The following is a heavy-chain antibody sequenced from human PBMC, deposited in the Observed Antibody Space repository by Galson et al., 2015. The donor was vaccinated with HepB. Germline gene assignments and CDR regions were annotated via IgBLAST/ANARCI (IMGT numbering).Heavy chain of an antibody. CDR2: ISYDGSNK. CDR1: GFTFSSYA. J-gene: IGHJ4*02. V-gene: IGHV3-30*04. CDR3: ARDGYGGNSRFDY. D-gene: IGHD4-23*01. Sequence: SLRLSCAASGFTFSSYAMHWVRQAPGKGLEWVAVISYDGSNKYYADSVKGRFTISRDNSKNTLYLQMNSLRAEDTAVYYCARDGYGGNSRFDYWGQGTLVTVSS.